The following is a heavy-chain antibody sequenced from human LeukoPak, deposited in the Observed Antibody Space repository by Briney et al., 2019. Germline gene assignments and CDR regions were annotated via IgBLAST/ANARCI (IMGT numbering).Heavy chain of an antibody. Sequence: PSETLSLTCSVSGASVSSGSYYWALIRQPPGKGLEWIGDIHYSGSTTYNPSLKSRVTMSVDTSRNQFSMKLTSVTSADTAVYYCVVGPNHYYFDYWGQGTLVTVSS. CDR3: VVGPNHYYFDY. CDR2: IHYSGST. CDR1: GASVSSGSYY. V-gene: IGHV4-61*01. D-gene: IGHD1-14*01. J-gene: IGHJ4*02.